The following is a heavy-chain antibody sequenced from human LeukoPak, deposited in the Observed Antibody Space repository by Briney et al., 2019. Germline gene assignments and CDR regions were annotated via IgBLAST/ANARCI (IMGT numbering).Heavy chain of an antibody. CDR3: AKDTTSSSLLRPYYYYYYMDV. Sequence: WVRQAPGKGLEWVAFIRYDGSNKYYADSVKGRFTISRDNSKNTLYLQMNSLRAEDTAVYYCAKDTTSSSLLRPYYYYYYMDVWGKGTTVTISS. D-gene: IGHD6-13*01. V-gene: IGHV3-30*02. J-gene: IGHJ6*03. CDR2: IRYDGSNK.